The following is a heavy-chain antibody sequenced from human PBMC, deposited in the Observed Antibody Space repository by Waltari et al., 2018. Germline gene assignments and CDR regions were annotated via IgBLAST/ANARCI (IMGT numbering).Heavy chain of an antibody. J-gene: IGHJ5*02. CDR1: GGSISSYY. Sequence: QVQLQESGPGLVKPSETLSLTCTVSGGSISSYYWSWIRQPPGQGLEWIGYIYYSGSTNYNPSLKSRVTISVDTSKNQFSLKLSSVTAADTAVYYWARVERCSSTSCYNGNLNNWFDPWGQGTLVTVSS. D-gene: IGHD2-2*02. V-gene: IGHV4-59*01. CDR2: IYYSGST. CDR3: ARVERCSSTSCYNGNLNNWFDP.